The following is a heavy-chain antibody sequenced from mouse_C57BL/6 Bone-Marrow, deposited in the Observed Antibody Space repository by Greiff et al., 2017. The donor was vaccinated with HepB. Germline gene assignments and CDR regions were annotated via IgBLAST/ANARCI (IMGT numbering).Heavy chain of an antibody. CDR1: GFTFSDYY. CDR2: ISNGGGST. V-gene: IGHV5-12*01. D-gene: IGHD2-1*01. J-gene: IGHJ3*01. Sequence: EVQLEESGGGLVQPGGSLKLSCAASGFTFSDYYMYWVRQTPEKRLEWVAYISNGGGSTYYPDTVKGSFTISRDNAKNTLYLQMRSLKSEDTAIYYCARQYGITWTWFAYWGQGTLVTVSA. CDR3: ARQYGITWTWFAY.